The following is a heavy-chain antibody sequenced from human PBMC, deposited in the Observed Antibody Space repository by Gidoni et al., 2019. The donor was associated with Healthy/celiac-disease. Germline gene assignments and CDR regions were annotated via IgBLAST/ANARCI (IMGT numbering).Heavy chain of an antibody. CDR2: ISWNSGSI. Sequence: EVQLVESGGGLVQPVSSLRLACAASGFTFDDYAMYWVRQAPGKGLEWVSGISWNSGSIGYADSVKGRFTISRDNAKNSLYLQMNSLRAEDTALYYCAKDILSDYGLYFDYWGQGTLVTVSS. CDR1: GFTFDDYA. D-gene: IGHD4-17*01. V-gene: IGHV3-9*01. CDR3: AKDILSDYGLYFDY. J-gene: IGHJ4*02.